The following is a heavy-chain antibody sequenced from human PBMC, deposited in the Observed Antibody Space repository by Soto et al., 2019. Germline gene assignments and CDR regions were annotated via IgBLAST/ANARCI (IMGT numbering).Heavy chain of an antibody. V-gene: IGHV3-30-3*01. CDR2: ISYDGSNK. CDR3: ARDHHCSGGSCYSVDYYYGMDV. CDR1: GFPFSSYA. J-gene: IGHJ6*02. D-gene: IGHD2-15*01. Sequence: GGSLRLSCTASGFPFSSYAMHWVRQAPGKGLEWVAVISYDGSNKYYADSVKGRFTISRDNSKNTLYLQMNSLRAEDTAVYYCARDHHCSGGSCYSVDYYYGMDVWGQGTTVTVSS.